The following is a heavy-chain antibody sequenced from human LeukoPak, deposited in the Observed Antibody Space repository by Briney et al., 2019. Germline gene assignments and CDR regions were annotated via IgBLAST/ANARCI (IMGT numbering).Heavy chain of an antibody. J-gene: IGHJ4*02. V-gene: IGHV1-18*01. Sequence: AAVKVSCMASGYTFTSYGISWVRRPPGQGLEWMGWISVYNVNTNYAQKFQGRVTMTTDTSTSTAYMELRSLRSDDTAVYYCARVLSGTTALDYWGQGPLVPVTS. CDR1: GYTFTSYG. CDR2: ISVYNVNT. CDR3: ARVLSGTTALDY. D-gene: IGHD1-20*01.